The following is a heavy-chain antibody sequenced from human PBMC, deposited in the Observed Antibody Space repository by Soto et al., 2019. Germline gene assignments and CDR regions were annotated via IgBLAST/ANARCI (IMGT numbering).Heavy chain of an antibody. CDR3: AYLPCSGGSCYWFSFSGMDV. CDR1: GFSLSTSGVG. Sequence: QITLKESGPTLVKPTQTLTLTCTFSGFSLSTSGVGVAWIRQPPGKALEWLALIYWDDDKRYRPSLESRLTITKDTYKYLVVLTMTNMDSVDTATYYCAYLPCSGGSCYWFSFSGMDVWGQGTTVTVSS. D-gene: IGHD2-15*01. V-gene: IGHV2-5*02. J-gene: IGHJ6*02. CDR2: IYWDDDK.